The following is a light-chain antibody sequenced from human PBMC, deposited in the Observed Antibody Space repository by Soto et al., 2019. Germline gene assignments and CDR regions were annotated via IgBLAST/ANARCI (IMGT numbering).Light chain of an antibody. CDR3: SSYTSSSTFYV. V-gene: IGLV2-14*01. Sequence: QSVLTQPASVSGSPGQSITISCTGTSSDAGGYNYVSWYQQHPGKAPKLMIYDVSNRPSGVSNRFSGSKSGNTASLTISGLQAEDEADYYCSSYTSSSTFYVFGTGTKLTVL. CDR2: DVS. J-gene: IGLJ1*01. CDR1: SSDAGGYNY.